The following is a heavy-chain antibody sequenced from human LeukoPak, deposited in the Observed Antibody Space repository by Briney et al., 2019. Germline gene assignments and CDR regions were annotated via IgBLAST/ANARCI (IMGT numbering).Heavy chain of an antibody. Sequence: SETLSLTCAVSGGSISSSNWWSWVRQPPGTGLEWIGEIYHSGSTNYNPSLKSRVTISVDKSKNQFSLKLSSVTAADTAVYYCARSVASIAARRWFDPWGQGTLVTVSS. D-gene: IGHD6-6*01. CDR1: GGSISSSNW. CDR2: IYHSGST. V-gene: IGHV4-4*02. J-gene: IGHJ5*02. CDR3: ARSVASIAARRWFDP.